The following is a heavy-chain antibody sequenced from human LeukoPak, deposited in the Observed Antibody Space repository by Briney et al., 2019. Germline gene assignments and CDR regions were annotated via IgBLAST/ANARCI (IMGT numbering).Heavy chain of an antibody. J-gene: IGHJ4*02. V-gene: IGHV1-18*01. CDR2: ISAYNGNT. D-gene: IGHD6-6*01. CDR3: ARYQLVPYYYFDY. CDR1: GYTFTSYG. Sequence: ASVKVSCKAAGYTFTSYGISGVRQAPGQGLEWMGWISAYNGNTNYAQKLQGRFTMTTDTSTSTAYMELRSLRSDDTAVYYCARYQLVPYYYFDYWGQGTLVTVSS.